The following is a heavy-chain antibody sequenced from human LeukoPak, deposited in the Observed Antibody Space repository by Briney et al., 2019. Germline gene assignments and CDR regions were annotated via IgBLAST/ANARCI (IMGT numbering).Heavy chain of an antibody. V-gene: IGHV1-2*06. Sequence: ASVKVSCKASGYTFSGYYIHWVRQAPGQGLEWMGRINPNSGGTVYAQKFQGRVTMTRDTSITTTYMELSRLRSDDTAVYYYARDRGELRYFDWSPPGWFDPWGQGTLVTVSS. CDR3: ARDRGELRYFDWSPPGWFDP. CDR1: GYTFSGYY. D-gene: IGHD3-9*01. CDR2: INPNSGGT. J-gene: IGHJ5*02.